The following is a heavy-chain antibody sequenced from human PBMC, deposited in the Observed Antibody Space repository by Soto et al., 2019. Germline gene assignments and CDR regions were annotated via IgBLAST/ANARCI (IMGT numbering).Heavy chain of an antibody. J-gene: IGHJ6*02. CDR1: GGTFSSYA. Sequence: GASVKVSCKASGGTFSSYAISWVRQAPGQGLEWMGGIIPIFGTANYAQKFQGRVTITADESTSTAYMELSSLRSEDTAVYYCARGNSGWPLSMDDWGQGTTVTVSS. V-gene: IGHV1-69*13. CDR3: ARGNSGWPLSMDD. CDR2: IIPIFGTA. D-gene: IGHD5-12*01.